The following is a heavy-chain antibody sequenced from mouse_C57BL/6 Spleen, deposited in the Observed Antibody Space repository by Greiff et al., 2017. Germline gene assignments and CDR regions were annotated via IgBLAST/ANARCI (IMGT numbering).Heavy chain of an antibody. J-gene: IGHJ2*01. D-gene: IGHD2-5*01. V-gene: IGHV5-17*01. CDR3: ARSAYYSNPYYFDY. CDR1: GFTFSDYG. CDR2: ISSGSSTI. Sequence: DVKLVESGGGLVKPGGSLKLSCAASGFTFSDYGMHWVRQAPEKGLEWVAYISSGSSTIYYADTVKGRFTISRDNAKNTLFLQMTSLRSEDTAMYYCARSAYYSNPYYFDYWGQGTTLTVSS.